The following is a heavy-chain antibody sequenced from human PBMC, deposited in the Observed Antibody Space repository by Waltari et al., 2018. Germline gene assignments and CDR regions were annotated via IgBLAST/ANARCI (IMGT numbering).Heavy chain of an antibody. CDR2: IKQDGSEK. J-gene: IGHJ4*02. CDR3: ARKALAGFFDY. CDR1: VFTFSSYW. Sequence: EVQLVESGGGLVQPGGSLRLSCAASVFTFSSYWLSLFRQAPGKGLEWVANIKQDGSEKYYVDSVKGRFTISRDNAKNSLYLQMNSLRAEDTAVYYCARKALAGFFDYWGQGTLVTVSS. D-gene: IGHD6-19*01. V-gene: IGHV3-7*01.